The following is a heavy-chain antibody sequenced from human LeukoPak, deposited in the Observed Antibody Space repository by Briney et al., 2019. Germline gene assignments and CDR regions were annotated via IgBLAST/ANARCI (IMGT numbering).Heavy chain of an antibody. Sequence: SVKVSCKASGGTFSIYGISWVRQAPGQGLGWMGGSIPIFGTANYAQKFQGRGTITTDESTNTAYMELSSLRSEDTAVYYCARDTTMVRGVIGAFDIWGQGTMVTVSS. CDR1: GGTFSIYG. V-gene: IGHV1-69*05. J-gene: IGHJ3*02. CDR3: ARDTTMVRGVIGAFDI. CDR2: SIPIFGTA. D-gene: IGHD3-10*01.